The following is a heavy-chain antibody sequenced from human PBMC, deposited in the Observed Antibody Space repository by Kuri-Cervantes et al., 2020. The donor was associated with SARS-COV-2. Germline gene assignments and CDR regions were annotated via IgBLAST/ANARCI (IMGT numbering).Heavy chain of an antibody. CDR1: GFTFSSYT. CDR2: IGGSSSST. Sequence: GESLKISCAASGFTFSSYTMNWVRQAPGKGLEWVSSIGGSSSSTYYADSVKGRFTISRDNAKNSLYLQMSSLRAEDTAVYYCASRKYYDFWSGYHPHFDYWGQGTLVTVSS. D-gene: IGHD3-3*01. J-gene: IGHJ4*02. V-gene: IGHV3-21*01. CDR3: ASRKYYDFWSGYHPHFDY.